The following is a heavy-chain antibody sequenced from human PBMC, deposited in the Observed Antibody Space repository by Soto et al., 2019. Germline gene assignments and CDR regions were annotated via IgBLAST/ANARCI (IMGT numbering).Heavy chain of an antibody. CDR1: GFTFSNYA. CDR2: ISYDGSNK. D-gene: IGHD6-19*01. Sequence: QVQLVESGGGVVQPGRSLRLSCAASGFTFSNYAIHWVRQAPGKGLEWVAAISYDGSNKYYADSVKGRFTISRDNSKSTLYLRVNSLRADDTAVYYCARGTSSGWYYFDYWGQGTLVTVSS. V-gene: IGHV3-30-3*01. J-gene: IGHJ4*02. CDR3: ARGTSSGWYYFDY.